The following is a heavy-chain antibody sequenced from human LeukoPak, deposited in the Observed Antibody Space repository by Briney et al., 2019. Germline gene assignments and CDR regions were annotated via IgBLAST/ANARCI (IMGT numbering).Heavy chain of an antibody. CDR2: INHSGST. V-gene: IGHV4-34*01. CDR3: ARHAKAGPHAFDI. J-gene: IGHJ3*02. CDR1: GGSFSGYY. Sequence: SETLSLTCAVYGGSFSGYYWGWIRQPPGKGLEWIGEINHSGSTNYNPSLKSRVTISVDTSKNQFSLKLSPVTAADTAVYYCARHAKAGPHAFDIRGQGTMVTVSS. D-gene: IGHD2-8*01.